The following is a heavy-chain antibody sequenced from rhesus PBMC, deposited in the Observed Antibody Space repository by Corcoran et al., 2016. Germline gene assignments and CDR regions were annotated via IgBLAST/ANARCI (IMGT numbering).Heavy chain of an antibody. CDR3: ARLPLWTGYYTADY. V-gene: IGHV4-65*01. Sequence: QVQLQESGPGLVKPSETLSLTCAVSGGSVSSSNWWSWIRQPPGKGLEWIVYISGSSGSTYYNPFLKSRVTISNDTSKNQFSLKLSSVTAADTAVYYCARLPLWTGYYTADYWGQGVLVTVSS. CDR2: ISGSSGST. J-gene: IGHJ4*01. D-gene: IGHD3-3*01. CDR1: GGSVSSSNW.